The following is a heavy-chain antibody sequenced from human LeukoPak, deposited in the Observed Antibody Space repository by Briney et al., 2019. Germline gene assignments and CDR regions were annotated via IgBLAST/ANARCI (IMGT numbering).Heavy chain of an antibody. Sequence: PGGSLRLSCTASGFTLSTYTMNWVRQAPGKGLEWVSYISSTSTTKYYADSVKGRFTISRDNSKNSLDLQMNRLTAADTAVYYCARDRSLVDGDYGVWFDAWGQGSLVTVSS. CDR1: GFTLSTYT. J-gene: IGHJ5*02. D-gene: IGHD4-17*01. CDR3: ARDRSLVDGDYGVWFDA. V-gene: IGHV3-48*04. CDR2: ISSTSTTK.